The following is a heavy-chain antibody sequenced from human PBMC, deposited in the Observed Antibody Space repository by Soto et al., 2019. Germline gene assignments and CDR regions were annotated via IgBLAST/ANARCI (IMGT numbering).Heavy chain of an antibody. D-gene: IGHD4-17*01. CDR1: GYTFTSYG. J-gene: IGHJ3*01. CDR2: ISAYNGNT. CDR3: ARGADRHDYGDSQCHPSSMMLFPPPFEDAFDL. Sequence: QVQLVQSGAEVKKPGASVKVSCKASGYTFTSYGISWVRQAPGQGLEWMGWISAYNGNTNYAQKLQGRVTMTTDTSPSTAFREVTRLRPEDAAAHYCARGADRHDYGDSQCHPSSMMLFPPPFEDAFDLWGQGTMVTVSS. V-gene: IGHV1-18*01.